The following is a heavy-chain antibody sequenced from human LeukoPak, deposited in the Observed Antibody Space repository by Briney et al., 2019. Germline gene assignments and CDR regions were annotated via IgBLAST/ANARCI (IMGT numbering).Heavy chain of an antibody. J-gene: IGHJ4*02. CDR3: AKFGSSGLQGY. D-gene: IGHD6-6*01. CDR2: INTDGSTT. V-gene: IGHV3-74*01. CDR1: GFTLSTYW. Sequence: GGSLRLSCAASGFTLSTYWMHWVRQAPGKGLVWVSRINTDGSTTGYADSVKGRFTISRDNSKNTLYLQMNSLKSEDTAVYYCAKFGSSGLQGYWGQGTLVTVSS.